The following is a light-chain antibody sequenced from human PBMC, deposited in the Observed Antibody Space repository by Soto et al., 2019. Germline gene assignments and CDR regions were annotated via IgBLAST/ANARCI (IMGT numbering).Light chain of an antibody. Sequence: QSALTQPASVSGSPGQSITISCTGTSSDFGIYNLVSWYQQFPGKAPKVLIYANTKRPSGVSHRFSGSKSANTASLTISGLQTEDEADYYCCSFAPSPYWVFGGGTQLTVL. V-gene: IGLV2-23*01. CDR3: CSFAPSPYWV. CDR1: SSDFGIYNL. J-gene: IGLJ3*02. CDR2: ANT.